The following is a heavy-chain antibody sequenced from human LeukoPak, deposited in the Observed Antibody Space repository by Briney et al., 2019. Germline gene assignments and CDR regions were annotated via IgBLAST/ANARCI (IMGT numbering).Heavy chain of an antibody. J-gene: IGHJ4*02. CDR2: IYTSGST. CDR3: AKSYFDYSTYYSYYFNL. D-gene: IGHD4-11*01. CDR1: GGSTSSYY. V-gene: IGHV4-4*07. Sequence: PSETLSLTCTVSGGSTSSYYWSWIRQPAGKGLEWIGRIYTSGSTNYNPSLKSRVTMSVDTSKNQFSLKLSSVTAADTAVYYCAKSYFDYSTYYSYYFNLWGQGALVTVSS.